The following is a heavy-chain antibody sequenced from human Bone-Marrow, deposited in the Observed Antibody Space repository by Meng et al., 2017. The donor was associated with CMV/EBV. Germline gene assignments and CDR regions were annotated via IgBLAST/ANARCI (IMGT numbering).Heavy chain of an antibody. J-gene: IGHJ4*02. V-gene: IGHV1-46*01. CDR2: INPSGGST. D-gene: IGHD3-10*01. Sequence: ASVKVSCQATGYTFTSYYMHWVRQAPGQGLEWMGIINPSGGSTSYVQKFQGRVTMTRDTSTSTVYMDMSSLTSEYTAVFYCASYCSGIYAFFDHWGQGTLVTVSS. CDR3: ASYCSGIYAFFDH. CDR1: GYTFTSYY.